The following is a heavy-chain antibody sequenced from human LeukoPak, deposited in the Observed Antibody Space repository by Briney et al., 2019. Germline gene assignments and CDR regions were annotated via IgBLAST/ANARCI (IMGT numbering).Heavy chain of an antibody. V-gene: IGHV3-23*01. J-gene: IGHJ4*02. CDR3: AKEIFSGLLYIDY. CDR1: GFTFSSSS. D-gene: IGHD5-12*01. CDR2: ITDAVGST. Sequence: GGSLRLSCAASGFTFSSSSISWVRQAPGKGLEWVSAITDAVGSTHYADSVKGRFTISSDNPKNTVYLQMNSLRPEDMAVYYCAKEIFSGLLYIDYWGQGTLVTVSS.